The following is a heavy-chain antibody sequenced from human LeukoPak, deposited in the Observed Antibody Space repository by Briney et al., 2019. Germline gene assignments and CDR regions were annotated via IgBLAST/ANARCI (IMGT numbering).Heavy chain of an antibody. J-gene: IGHJ4*01. CDR1: GFTFSRFG. D-gene: IGHD2-21*02. Sequence: QPGRSLRLSCAASGFTFSRFGMHWVRQAPGKGLEWEAVIWFDGSSTYYADSVKGRFTISRNNYKNMLYLPMDSLRVEDTGVYFCARDPAPYCGGDCYFDYWGHGTLVTVSS. CDR2: IWFDGSST. V-gene: IGHV3-33*01. CDR3: ARDPAPYCGGDCYFDY.